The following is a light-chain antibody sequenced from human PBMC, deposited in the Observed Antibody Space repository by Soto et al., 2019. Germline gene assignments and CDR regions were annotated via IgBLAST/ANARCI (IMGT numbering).Light chain of an antibody. Sequence: DIVMTHSPYSLSVSLGERATINCKSSQSVLYSSNNKNYLAWYQQKPGRAPKLLIYDASNLEAGVPSRFRGSGSGTDFTFTISRLQPEDIATYYCQQYENLPTFGQGTRLEIK. CDR2: DAS. V-gene: IGKV4-1*01. CDR3: QQYENLPT. J-gene: IGKJ5*01. CDR1: QSVLYSSNNKNY.